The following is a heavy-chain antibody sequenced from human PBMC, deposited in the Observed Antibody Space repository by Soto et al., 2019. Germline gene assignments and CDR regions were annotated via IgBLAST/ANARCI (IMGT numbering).Heavy chain of an antibody. Sequence: SETLSLTCPVSGGSISSSSYYWAWIRQPPGRGLEWIGSIYYSGGTTYYAVSVKGRFTISRDKSKNTVYLQMDSLSTEDTAVYHCAKLGPYGSESYSFRYNWIDPWGQGTLVTSPQ. CDR3: AKLGPYGSESYSFRYNWIDP. J-gene: IGHJ5*02. CDR1: GGSISSSSYY. V-gene: IGHV4-39*07. D-gene: IGHD3-10*01. CDR2: IYYSGGTT.